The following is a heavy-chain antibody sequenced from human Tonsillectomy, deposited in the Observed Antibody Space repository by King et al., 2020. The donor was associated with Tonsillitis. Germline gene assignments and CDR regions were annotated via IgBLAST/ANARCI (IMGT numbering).Heavy chain of an antibody. Sequence: VQLVESGGGLVQPGGSLRLSCAASGFTFSSYAMSWVRQAPGKGLEWVSAISGSGGSTSYADSGKGRLTISRDNSKNTLYLQMNSLRAEDTAVYYCAKGRVRGVIITVWFDPWGQGTLVTVSS. CDR2: ISGSGGST. CDR3: AKGRVRGVIITVWFDP. V-gene: IGHV3-23*04. CDR1: GFTFSSYA. D-gene: IGHD3-10*01. J-gene: IGHJ5*02.